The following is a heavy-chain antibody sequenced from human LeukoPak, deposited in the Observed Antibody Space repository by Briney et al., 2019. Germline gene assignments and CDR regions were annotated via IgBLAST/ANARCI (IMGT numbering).Heavy chain of an antibody. CDR1: GFTFDDYA. J-gene: IGHJ4*02. CDR2: ISSNGGST. Sequence: GRSLRLSCAASGFTFDDYAMHWVRQAPGKGLEYVSAISSNGGSTYYANSVKGRFTISRDNSKNTLYLQMNSLRAEDTAVYYCARGSNFYYWGQGTLVTVSS. V-gene: IGHV3-64*01. CDR3: ARGSNFYY. D-gene: IGHD2/OR15-2a*01.